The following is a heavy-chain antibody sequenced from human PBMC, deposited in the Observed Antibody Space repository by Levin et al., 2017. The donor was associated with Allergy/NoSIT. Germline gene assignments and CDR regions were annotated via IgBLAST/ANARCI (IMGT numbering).Heavy chain of an antibody. V-gene: IGHV3-7*04. D-gene: IGHD6-19*01. CDR3: ARDLQWLVPENDFDY. CDR2: IKQDGSEK. Sequence: GESLKISCAASGFTFSSYWMSWVRQAPGKGLEWVANIKQDGSEKYYVDSVKGRFTISRDNAKNSLYLQMNSLRAEDTAVYYCARDLQWLVPENDFDYWGQGTLVTVSS. CDR1: GFTFSSYW. J-gene: IGHJ4*02.